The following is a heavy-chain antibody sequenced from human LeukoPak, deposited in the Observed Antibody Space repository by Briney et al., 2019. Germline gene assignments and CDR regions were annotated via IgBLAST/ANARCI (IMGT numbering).Heavy chain of an antibody. CDR3: ARDSKPVDY. CDR2: ISSSSSYI. CDR1: GFTFSSYS. Sequence: GGSLRLSCAASGFTFSSYSMNWVRQAPGKVLEWVSSISSSSSYIYYADSVKGRFTISRDNAKNSLYPQMNSLRAEDTAVYYCARDSKPVDYWGQGTLVTVSS. V-gene: IGHV3-21*01. J-gene: IGHJ4*02.